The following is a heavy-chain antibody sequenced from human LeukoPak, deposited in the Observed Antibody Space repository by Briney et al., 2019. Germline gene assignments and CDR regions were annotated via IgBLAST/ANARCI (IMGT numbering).Heavy chain of an antibody. CDR3: ASLHRDTAMVPSGMDV. V-gene: IGHV3-23*01. J-gene: IGHJ6*02. CDR2: ISGSGGST. D-gene: IGHD5-18*01. CDR1: GFTFSSYA. Sequence: GGSLRLSCAASGFTFSSYAMSWVRQAPGKGLEWVSAISGSGGSTYYADSVKGRFTISRDNSKNTLYLQMNSLRAEDTAVYYCASLHRDTAMVPSGMDVWGQGTTVTVSS.